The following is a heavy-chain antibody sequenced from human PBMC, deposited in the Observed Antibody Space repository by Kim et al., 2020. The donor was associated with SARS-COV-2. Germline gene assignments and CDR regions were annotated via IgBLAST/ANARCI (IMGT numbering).Heavy chain of an antibody. CDR3: ARVNGEYDSSGYYPYYFDY. CDR2: IIPIFGTA. J-gene: IGHJ4*02. CDR1: GGTFSSYA. V-gene: IGHV1-69*13. Sequence: SVKVSCKASGGTFSSYAISWVRQAPGQGLEWMGGIIPIFGTANYAQKFQGRVTITADESTSTAYMELSSLRSEDTAVYYCARVNGEYDSSGYYPYYFDYWGQGTLVTVSS. D-gene: IGHD3-22*01.